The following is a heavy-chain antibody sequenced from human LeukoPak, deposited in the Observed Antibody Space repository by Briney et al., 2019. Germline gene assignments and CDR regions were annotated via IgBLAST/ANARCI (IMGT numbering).Heavy chain of an antibody. Sequence: PSETLSLTCSVSGFSINSSDFYWAWIRQPPGKGLEWVGTMFWSGTAYYNPSLESRVTISVDTSKNQFSLKVRSVTAADTAVYYCARMFFDFWNHPGSDLFDMWGQGTMVTVSS. J-gene: IGHJ3*02. V-gene: IGHV4-39*01. CDR1: GFSINSSDFY. CDR2: MFWSGTA. CDR3: ARMFFDFWNHPGSDLFDM. D-gene: IGHD3-3*01.